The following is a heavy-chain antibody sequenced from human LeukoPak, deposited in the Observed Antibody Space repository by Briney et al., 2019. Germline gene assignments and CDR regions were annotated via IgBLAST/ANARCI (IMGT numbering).Heavy chain of an antibody. J-gene: IGHJ6*03. D-gene: IGHD5-24*01. CDR2: IYTSGST. CDR1: GGSISSGSYY. Sequence: SETLSLTCTVSGGSISSGSYYWSWIRQPAGKGLEWIGRIYTSGSTNYNPSLKSRVTISVDTSKNQFSLKLSSVTAADTAVYYCARDRREHYYYYYMDVWGQGTTVTVSS. V-gene: IGHV4-61*02. CDR3: ARDRREHYYYYYMDV.